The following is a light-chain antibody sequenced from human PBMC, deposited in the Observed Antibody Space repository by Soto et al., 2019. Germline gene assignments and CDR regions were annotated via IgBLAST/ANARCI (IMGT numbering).Light chain of an antibody. CDR1: SSDVGGSNH. Sequence: QSVLTQPRSVSGSPGQPVTISCTGTSSDVGGSNHVSWYQHHPGKAPKLMIYDVSKRPSGVPDRFSGSKSGNTASLTISGLQAEDEADYYCCSSAGDYTFVFGTGTKVTVL. CDR2: DVS. CDR3: CSSAGDYTFV. J-gene: IGLJ1*01. V-gene: IGLV2-11*01.